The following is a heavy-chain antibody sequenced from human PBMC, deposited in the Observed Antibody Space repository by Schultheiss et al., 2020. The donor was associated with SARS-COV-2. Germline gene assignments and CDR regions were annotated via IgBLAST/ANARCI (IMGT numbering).Heavy chain of an antibody. CDR3: ARTTPGGLRYFDWSNDY. J-gene: IGHJ4*02. D-gene: IGHD3-9*01. CDR2: INHSGST. V-gene: IGHV4-34*01. CDR1: GGSFSGYY. Sequence: SETLSLTCAVYGGSFSGYYWSWIRQPPGKGLEWIGEINHSGSTNYNPSLKSRVTISVDTSKNQFSLKLSSVTAADTAVYYCARTTPGGLRYFDWSNDYWGQGTLVTVSS.